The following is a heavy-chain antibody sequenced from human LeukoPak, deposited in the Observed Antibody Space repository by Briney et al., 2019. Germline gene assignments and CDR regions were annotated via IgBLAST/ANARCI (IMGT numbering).Heavy chain of an antibody. CDR1: GFTFSSYG. Sequence: GGSLRLSCAASGFTFSSYGMHWVRQAPGKGLEWVAVISYGGSNKYYADSVKGRFTISRDNSKNTLYLQMNSLRAEDTAVYYCAKLTTVVTNFDYWGQGTLVTVSS. D-gene: IGHD4-23*01. CDR3: AKLTTVVTNFDY. J-gene: IGHJ4*02. V-gene: IGHV3-30*18. CDR2: ISYGGSNK.